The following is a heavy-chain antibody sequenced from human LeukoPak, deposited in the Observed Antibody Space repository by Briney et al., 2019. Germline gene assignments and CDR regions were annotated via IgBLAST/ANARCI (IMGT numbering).Heavy chain of an antibody. J-gene: IGHJ5*02. CDR1: GGSISGHY. CDR2: IYDSGST. D-gene: IGHD3-10*01. V-gene: IGHV4-39*01. CDR3: ARHYGP. Sequence: SETLSLTCTVSGGSISGHYWGWIRQPPGKGLEWIGSIYDSGSTYYNPSLKSRVTVSVDTSKNQFSLKLNSVTAADTAVYYCARHYGPWGQGTLVTVSS.